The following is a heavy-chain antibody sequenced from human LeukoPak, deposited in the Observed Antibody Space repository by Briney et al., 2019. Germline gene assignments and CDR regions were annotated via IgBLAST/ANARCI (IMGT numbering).Heavy chain of an antibody. Sequence: SVTVSCKDSGYTLPSYDLNWLRQATGRELDWMGWMNPNSGNTGYAQKFQGRVTMTRNTSISTAYMELSSLRSEDTAVYYCARLGSWYYYYYGMDVWGQGTTVTVSS. V-gene: IGHV1-8*01. CDR1: GYTLPSYD. CDR3: ARLGSWYYYYYGMDV. CDR2: MNPNSGNT. D-gene: IGHD6-13*01. J-gene: IGHJ6*02.